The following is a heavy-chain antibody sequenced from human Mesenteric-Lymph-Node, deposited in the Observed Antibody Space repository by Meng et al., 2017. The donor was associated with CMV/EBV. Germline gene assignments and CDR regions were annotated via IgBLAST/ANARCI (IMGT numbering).Heavy chain of an antibody. V-gene: IGHV5-51*01. D-gene: IGHD2-2*01. CDR1: GYSFTSYW. CDR3: ARWSRYCSSTSCHVDY. CDR2: IYPAHSET. J-gene: IGHJ4*02. Sequence: KVSCKTSGYSFTSYWIGWVRQMPGQGLEWMGFIYPAHSETRYSPSFQGQVTISADKSISTAYLQWSSLRASDAAMYYCARWSRYCSSTSCHVDYWGQGTLVTVSS.